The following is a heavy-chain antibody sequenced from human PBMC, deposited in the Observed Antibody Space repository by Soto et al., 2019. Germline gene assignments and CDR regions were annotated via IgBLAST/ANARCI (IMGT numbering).Heavy chain of an antibody. CDR1: GFSFSTFE. V-gene: IGHV3-23*01. D-gene: IGHD3-16*01. J-gene: IGHJ5*01. Sequence: GGSLRLSCAASGFSFSTFEMSWVRQAPGRWLEWVSFISVDSSRTYYADAVKGRFTISRDNSRYTLYLQMNSLTADDTAVYACVKGGWLDFWGQGTLVTVSS. CDR2: ISVDSSRT. CDR3: VKGGWLDF.